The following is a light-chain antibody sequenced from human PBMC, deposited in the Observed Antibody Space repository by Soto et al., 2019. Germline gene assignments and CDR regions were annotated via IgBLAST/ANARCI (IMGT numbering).Light chain of an antibody. CDR1: QSVSSN. Sequence: ETVLTQSPATLSLPPGERATLSCRASQSVSSNLAWYQQKPGQAPRLLIYDASNRATGIPARFSGSGSGTDFTLTVSSLEPEDFAVYYFQQRSNWPPSITFGQGTRLEIK. CDR3: QQRSNWPPSIT. CDR2: DAS. J-gene: IGKJ5*01. V-gene: IGKV3-11*01.